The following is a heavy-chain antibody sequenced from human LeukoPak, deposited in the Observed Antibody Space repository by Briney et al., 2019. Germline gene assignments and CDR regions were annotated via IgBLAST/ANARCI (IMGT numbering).Heavy chain of an antibody. CDR1: GFTFTIYA. D-gene: IGHD1-26*01. Sequence: PGGSLRLSCAASGFTFTIYAMSWVRQAPGKRLEWVSAISGSGGSTYYADSVKGRFTISRDNSKNTLYLQMNSLRAEDTAVYYCARSGSYLSHFDYWGQGTLVTVSS. CDR2: ISGSGGST. J-gene: IGHJ4*02. V-gene: IGHV3-23*01. CDR3: ARSGSYLSHFDY.